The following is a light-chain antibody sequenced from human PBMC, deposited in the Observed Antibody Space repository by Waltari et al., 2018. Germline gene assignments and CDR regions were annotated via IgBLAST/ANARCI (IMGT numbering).Light chain of an antibody. CDR1: SSDVRDYTP. Sequence: QSALAQPAPVSGSPGQSNNISCPGTSSDVRDYTPVSWYQQHPGKAPKLMIYAVSKRPSGVSDRFSGSKSGDMASLTISGLQPEDEAEYFCSSYAGSSKGVFGGGTKVTVL. J-gene: IGLJ2*01. V-gene: IGLV2-23*02. CDR3: SSYAGSSKGV. CDR2: AVS.